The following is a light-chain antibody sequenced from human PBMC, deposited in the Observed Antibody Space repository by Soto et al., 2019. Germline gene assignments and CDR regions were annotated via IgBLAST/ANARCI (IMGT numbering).Light chain of an antibody. J-gene: IGKJ5*01. CDR2: DTS. CDR3: QQRHNWPIT. CDR1: QTIRGL. Sequence: EIVLTQSPATLSLSPGERATLSCRTSQTIRGLLNWYQQRPGQAPRLLIYDTSNRATDIPARFSGSGSGTDFILTISCLDPEDFGVYFCQQRHNWPITFGQGTRLDMK. V-gene: IGKV3-11*01.